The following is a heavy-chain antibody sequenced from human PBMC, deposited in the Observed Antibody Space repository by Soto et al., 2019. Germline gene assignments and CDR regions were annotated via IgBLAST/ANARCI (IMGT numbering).Heavy chain of an antibody. Sequence: GASVKVSCKASGGTFSSYAISWVRQAPGQGLEWMGGIIPIFGTANYAQKFQGRVTITADESTSTAYMELSSLRSEDTAVYYCARGGESVSVQTAISWFDPWGQGTLVTVSS. CDR2: IIPIFGTA. J-gene: IGHJ5*02. D-gene: IGHD2-2*01. V-gene: IGHV1-69*13. CDR1: GGTFSSYA. CDR3: ARGGESVSVQTAISWFDP.